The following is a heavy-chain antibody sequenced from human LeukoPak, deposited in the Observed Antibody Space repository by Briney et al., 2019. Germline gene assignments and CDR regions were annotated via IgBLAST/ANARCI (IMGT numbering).Heavy chain of an antibody. CDR2: ISSSGSTI. D-gene: IGHD5-18*01. J-gene: IGHJ4*02. CDR1: GFTFSTYE. V-gene: IGHV3-48*03. Sequence: PGGSLRLSCAASGFTFSTYEMNWVRQAPGKGLEWVSYISSSGSTIYYADSVKGRFTISRDNAKNSLYLQMNSLRAEDTAVYYCVKGITAMVPFFDYWGQGTLVTVSS. CDR3: VKGITAMVPFFDY.